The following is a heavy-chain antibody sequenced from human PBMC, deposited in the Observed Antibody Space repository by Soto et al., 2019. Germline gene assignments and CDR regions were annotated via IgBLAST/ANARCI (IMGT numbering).Heavy chain of an antibody. D-gene: IGHD2-2*01. CDR1: GFTFSSYG. J-gene: IGHJ6*02. CDR2: IWYDGSNK. CDR3: ARDRYCSSTSCYGGDESVYYYGMDV. V-gene: IGHV3-33*01. Sequence: GGSLRLSCAASGFTFSSYGMHWVRQAPGKGLEWVAVIWYDGSNKYYADSVKGRFTISRDNSKNTLYLQMNSLRAEDTAVYYCARDRYCSSTSCYGGDESVYYYGMDVWGQGTTVTVSS.